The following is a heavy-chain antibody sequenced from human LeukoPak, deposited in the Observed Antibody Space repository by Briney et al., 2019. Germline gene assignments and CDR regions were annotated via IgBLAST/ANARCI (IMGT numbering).Heavy chain of an antibody. CDR1: GGSISSSSYY. CDR2: IYYSGST. V-gene: IGHV4-39*01. J-gene: IGHJ4*02. CDR3: ARQFCGGDCYSYYFDY. D-gene: IGHD2-21*02. Sequence: SETLSLTCTVSGGSISSSSYYWGWIRQPLGKGLEWIGSIYYSGSTYYNPSLKSRVTISVDTSKNQFSLKLSSVTAADTAVYYCARQFCGGDCYSYYFDYCGQGTLVTVSS.